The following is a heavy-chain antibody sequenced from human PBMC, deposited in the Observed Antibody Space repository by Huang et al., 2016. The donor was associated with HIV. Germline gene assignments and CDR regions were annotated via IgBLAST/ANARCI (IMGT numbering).Heavy chain of an antibody. V-gene: IGHV1-69*13. CDR1: GGTFSKYA. CDR2: IIPMLGTP. Sequence: QVQLVQSGAEVKTPGSSVKVSCKASGGTFSKYALSWVRQAPRQGLEWMGVIIPMLGTPNYARKFQGRVRITADDSTITTYVEVSSLRSEDTALYYCARGQLGSYGDYDVLYWGQGTLVTVSS. CDR3: ARGQLGSYGDYDVLY. J-gene: IGHJ4*02. D-gene: IGHD4-17*01.